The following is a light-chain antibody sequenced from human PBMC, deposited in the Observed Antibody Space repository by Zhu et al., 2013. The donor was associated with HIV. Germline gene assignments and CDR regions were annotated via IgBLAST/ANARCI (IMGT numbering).Light chain of an antibody. Sequence: EIVMTQSPATLSVSPGERATLSCRASQSIRSNLAWYQQKPGQAPRLLIYGASYRATGIPDRYSGSGSGTEFTLTISRVGPEDFAVYYCQQYGTSPNTFGQGTKLEIQ. CDR3: QQYGTSPNT. V-gene: IGKV3-20*01. J-gene: IGKJ2*01. CDR1: QSIRSN. CDR2: GAS.